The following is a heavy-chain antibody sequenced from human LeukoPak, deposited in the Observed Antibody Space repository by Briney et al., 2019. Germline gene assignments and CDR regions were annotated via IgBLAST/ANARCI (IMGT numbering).Heavy chain of an antibody. CDR1: GFTVSSNY. Sequence: PGGSLRLSCAASGFTVSSNYMSWVRQAPGKGLEWVSVIYSGGSTYYADSVKGRFTISRDNSKNTLYLQMNSLRAEDTAVYYCARVKVYCSGGSCYTAYDYWGQGTLVTVSS. D-gene: IGHD2-15*01. CDR2: IYSGGST. J-gene: IGHJ4*02. V-gene: IGHV3-66*01. CDR3: ARVKVYCSGGSCYTAYDY.